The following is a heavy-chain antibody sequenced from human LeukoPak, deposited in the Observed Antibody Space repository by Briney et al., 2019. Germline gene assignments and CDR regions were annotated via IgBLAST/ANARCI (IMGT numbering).Heavy chain of an antibody. V-gene: IGHV4-34*01. D-gene: IGHD3-16*01. CDR3: AGLNVGAGFGMDV. Sequence: SETLSLTCAVYGGSFSGYYWSWIRQPPGKGLVWIGEINHSGSTNYNPSLKSRVTISVDTSKNQFSLKLSSVTAADTAVYYCAGLNVGAGFGMDVWGKGTTVTVSS. CDR2: INHSGST. CDR1: GGSFSGYY. J-gene: IGHJ6*04.